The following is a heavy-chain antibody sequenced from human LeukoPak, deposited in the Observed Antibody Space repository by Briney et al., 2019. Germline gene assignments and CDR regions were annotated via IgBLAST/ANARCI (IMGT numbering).Heavy chain of an antibody. D-gene: IGHD6-19*01. CDR3: ARVGAVAGMRGYFDY. CDR1: GYTFTSYG. V-gene: IGHV1-18*04. Sequence: ASVKVSCKASGYTFTSYGISWVRQAPGQGLEWMGWISAYNGNTNYAQKLQGRVTMTTDTSTSTAYMELRSLRSDDTAVYYCARVGAVAGMRGYFDYWGQGTLDTVSS. CDR2: ISAYNGNT. J-gene: IGHJ4*02.